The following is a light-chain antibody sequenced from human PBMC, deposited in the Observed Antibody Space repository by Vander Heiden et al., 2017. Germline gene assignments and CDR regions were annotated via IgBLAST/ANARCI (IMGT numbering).Light chain of an antibody. CDR3: QQNYSTPPWT. Sequence: DIQMTQSPSSLSASVGDRVTITCRASQSISSYLNWYQQKPAEAPKILIYAASSLQSGVPSRFSGSGSGTDFTLTISSLQPEDFATYYCQQNYSTPPWTFGQGTKVEIK. V-gene: IGKV1-39*01. CDR1: QSISSY. CDR2: AAS. J-gene: IGKJ1*01.